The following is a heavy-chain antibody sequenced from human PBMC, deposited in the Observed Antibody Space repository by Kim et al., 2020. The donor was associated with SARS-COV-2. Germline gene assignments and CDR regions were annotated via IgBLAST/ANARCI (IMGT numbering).Heavy chain of an antibody. CDR3: ARDLGYCSGGSCYSDWFDP. CDR1: GGSFSGYY. Sequence: SETLSLTCAVYGGSFSGYYWSWIRQPPGKGLEWIGEINHSGSTNYNPSLKSRVTISVDTSKNQFSLKLSSVTAADTAVYYCARDLGYCSGGSCYSDWFDP. J-gene: IGHJ5*02. D-gene: IGHD2-15*01. V-gene: IGHV4-34*01. CDR2: INHSGST.